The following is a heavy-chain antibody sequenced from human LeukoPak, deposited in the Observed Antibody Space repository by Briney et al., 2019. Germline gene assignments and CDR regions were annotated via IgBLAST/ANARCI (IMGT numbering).Heavy chain of an antibody. D-gene: IGHD6-13*01. CDR2: IWYDGSNK. Sequence: GRSLRLSCAASGFTFSSYGMHWVRQAPGKGLEWVAVIWYDGSNKYYADSVKGRFTISRDNSKNTLYLQMNSLRAEDTAVYYCARGGIYSSSWYGFTDAFDIWGQGTMVTVSS. J-gene: IGHJ3*02. CDR1: GFTFSSYG. CDR3: ARGGIYSSSWYGFTDAFDI. V-gene: IGHV3-33*01.